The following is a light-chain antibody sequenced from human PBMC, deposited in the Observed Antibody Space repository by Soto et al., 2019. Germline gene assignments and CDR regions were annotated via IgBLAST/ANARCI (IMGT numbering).Light chain of an antibody. CDR2: GAS. Sequence: EIVLTQSPGTLSLSPGERATLSCMASQTLTTRFLAWYQQKPGQAHRLLIYGASSRATGIPDRFSGSGSGTEYTLTISRLEPEDFAVYSCQQYDDLPYTFGKGTTLEIK. J-gene: IGKJ2*01. V-gene: IGKV3-20*01. CDR1: QTLTTRF. CDR3: QQYDDLPYT.